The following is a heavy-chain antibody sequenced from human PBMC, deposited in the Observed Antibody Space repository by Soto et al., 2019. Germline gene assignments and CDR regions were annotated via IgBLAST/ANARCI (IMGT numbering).Heavy chain of an antibody. CDR3: ARDRINYGSGSYFYYGMDV. D-gene: IGHD3-10*01. CDR2: IYSGGST. CDR1: GFTVSSNY. J-gene: IGHJ6*02. V-gene: IGHV3-53*01. Sequence: GGSLRLSCAASGFTVSSNYMSWVRQAPGKGLEWVSVIYSGGSTYYADSVKGRFTISRDNSKNTLYLQMNSLRAEDTAVYYCARDRINYGSGSYFYYGMDVWGQGTTVTVSS.